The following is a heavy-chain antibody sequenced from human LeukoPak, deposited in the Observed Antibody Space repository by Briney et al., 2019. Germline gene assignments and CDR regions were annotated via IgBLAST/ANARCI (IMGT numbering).Heavy chain of an antibody. D-gene: IGHD4-17*01. CDR3: ARDRYGDYSLDY. J-gene: IGHJ4*02. Sequence: GGSLRLSCAASGFTFSTYSMNWVRQAPGKGLEWVSSISSSGGYIYYADSVKGRFTISRGNAKNSLSLQMNSLRAEDTAVYYCARDRYGDYSLDYWGQGTLVTVSS. V-gene: IGHV3-21*01. CDR2: ISSSGGYI. CDR1: GFTFSTYS.